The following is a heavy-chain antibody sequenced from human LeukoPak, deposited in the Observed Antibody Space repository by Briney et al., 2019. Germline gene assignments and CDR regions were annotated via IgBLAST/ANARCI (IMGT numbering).Heavy chain of an antibody. D-gene: IGHD1-1*01. Sequence: PSETLSLTCTVSGGSISSYYWSWIRQPPGKGLEWIGYIYYSGNTNYNPSLKSRVTISVDTSKNQFSLKLSSVTAADTAVYYCGRQPGGTAASDIWGQGTMVTVSS. CDR2: IYYSGNT. CDR3: GRQPGGTAASDI. CDR1: GGSISSYY. J-gene: IGHJ3*02. V-gene: IGHV4-59*08.